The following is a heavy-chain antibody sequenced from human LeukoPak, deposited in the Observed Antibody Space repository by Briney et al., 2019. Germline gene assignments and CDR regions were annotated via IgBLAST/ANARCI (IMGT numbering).Heavy chain of an antibody. Sequence: GRSLRLSCAASGFTFSSYGMHWVRQAPGKGLEWVAVISYDGSNKYYADSVKGRFTISRDNSKNMLYLQMNSLRAEDTAVYYCAKEADSYYYGSGSSEDDAFDIWGQGTMVTVSS. V-gene: IGHV3-30*18. CDR1: GFTFSSYG. D-gene: IGHD3-10*01. J-gene: IGHJ3*02. CDR3: AKEADSYYYGSGSSEDDAFDI. CDR2: ISYDGSNK.